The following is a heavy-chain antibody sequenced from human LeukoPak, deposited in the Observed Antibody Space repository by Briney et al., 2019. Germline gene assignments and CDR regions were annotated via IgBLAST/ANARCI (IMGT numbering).Heavy chain of an antibody. CDR2: ISYDGSNK. J-gene: IGHJ4*02. Sequence: GGSLRLSCAASGFTFSSYAMHWVRQAPGKGLEWVAVISYDGSNKYYADSVKGRFTISGDNSKNTLYLQMNSLRAEDTAVYYCARDQGGSFDYWGQGTLVTVSS. CDR1: GFTFSSYA. CDR3: ARDQGGSFDY. V-gene: IGHV3-30*04. D-gene: IGHD5-12*01.